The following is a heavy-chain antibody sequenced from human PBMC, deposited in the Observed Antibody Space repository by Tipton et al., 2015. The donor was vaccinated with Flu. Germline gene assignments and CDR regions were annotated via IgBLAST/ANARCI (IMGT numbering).Heavy chain of an antibody. Sequence: TLSLTCTVSGGSISSYYWSWIRQPPGKGLEWIGYIYYSGSTNYNPSLKSRVTISVDTSKNQFSLKLSSVTAADTAVYYCASRAPAGDFDYWGQGTLVTVSS. CDR1: GGSISSYY. J-gene: IGHJ4*02. CDR2: IYYSGST. D-gene: IGHD5-24*01. CDR3: ASRAPAGDFDY. V-gene: IGHV4-59*08.